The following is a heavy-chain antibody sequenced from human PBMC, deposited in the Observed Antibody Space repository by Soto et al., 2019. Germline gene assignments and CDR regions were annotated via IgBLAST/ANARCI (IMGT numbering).Heavy chain of an antibody. CDR1: GRTLSTYA. Sequence: LRFSWAACGRTLSTYAMNWFRQAPGKGMDWVSTITASGGVTFFEDSVTGRFTISRDNSENTVYLQLNNLRVDDTALYFCARGKGRFSYLFDYWAQGTLETVSS. D-gene: IGHD5-18*01. J-gene: IGHJ4*02. CDR2: ITASGGVT. V-gene: IGHV3-23*01. CDR3: ARGKGRFSYLFDY.